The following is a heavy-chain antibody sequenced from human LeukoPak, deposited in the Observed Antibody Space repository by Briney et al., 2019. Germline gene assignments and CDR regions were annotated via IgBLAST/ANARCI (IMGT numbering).Heavy chain of an antibody. J-gene: IGHJ4*02. CDR2: IYYSGST. Sequence: SETLSLTCAVYGGSFSSYYWSWIRQPPGKGLEWIGYIYYSGSTNYNPSLKSRVTISVDTSKNQFSLKLSSVTAADTAVYYCARAGGLAAAGTSFDYWGQGTLVTVSS. V-gene: IGHV4-59*12. CDR3: ARAGGLAAAGTSFDY. CDR1: GGSFSSYY. D-gene: IGHD6-13*01.